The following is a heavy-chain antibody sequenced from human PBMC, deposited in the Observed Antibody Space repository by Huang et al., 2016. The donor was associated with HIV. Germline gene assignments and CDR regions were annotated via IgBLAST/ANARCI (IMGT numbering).Heavy chain of an antibody. V-gene: IGHV3-7*01. Sequence: EVQLVESGGGLVQPGGSLRLSCAASGFTFSAYWMSWVRQVPGKGLEWVANIRQDESEKYYVDSVKGRFTISRDNAKNSRYLQMNSLRAEDTAVYYCATGLGSFDYWGQGSLVTVSS. CDR2: IRQDESEK. D-gene: IGHD7-27*01. CDR1: GFTFSAYW. J-gene: IGHJ4*02. CDR3: ATGLGSFDY.